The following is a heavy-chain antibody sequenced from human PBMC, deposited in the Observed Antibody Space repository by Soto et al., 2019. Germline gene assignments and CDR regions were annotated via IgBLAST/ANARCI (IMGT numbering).Heavy chain of an antibody. J-gene: IGHJ4*02. CDR1: GGSISSSTYY. V-gene: IGHV4-39*01. D-gene: IGHD1-26*01. CDR3: APSPLRDGSNSFPRTFDY. CDR2: IYYSGNN. Sequence: QLQLQESGPGLVKPSETLSLTCTVSGGSISSSTYYWGWIRQPPGKGLEWIGSIYYSGNNHYNPSLQSRVTMSEDTSKSPFSLKVSFVTAADTAVYYCAPSPLRDGSNSFPRTFDYWGQGTRVTVSS.